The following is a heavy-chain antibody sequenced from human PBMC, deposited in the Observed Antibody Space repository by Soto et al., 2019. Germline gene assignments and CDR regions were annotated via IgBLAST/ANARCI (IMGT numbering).Heavy chain of an antibody. CDR3: LHSREDYYDSSGYCIFYR. D-gene: IGHD3-22*01. V-gene: IGHV2-5*01. CDR2: IYWNDDK. CDR1: GFSLITSGVG. J-gene: IGHJ5*02. Sequence: SVPTMVKPTQTLTLTCTCSGFSLITSGVGVGWIRQPPGKALEWLALIYWNDDKRYSPSMKSRLTITKDTSKNQVVLTMTNMDPVDTATYDCLHSREDYYDSSGYCIFYRWGKGTLVTV.